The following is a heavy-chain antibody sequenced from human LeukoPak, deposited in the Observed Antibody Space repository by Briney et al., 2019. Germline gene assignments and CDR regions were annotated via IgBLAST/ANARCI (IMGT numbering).Heavy chain of an antibody. CDR1: GFTFSSYG. CDR3: AKDRGSYDFWSGFFDY. CDR2: IRYDGSNK. D-gene: IGHD3-3*01. Sequence: GGSLRLSCAASGFTFSSYGMHWVRQAPGKGLEWVAFIRYDGSNKYYADSVKGRFTISRDNSKNTLYLQMNSLRAEDTAVYYCAKDRGSYDFWSGFFDYWGQGTLVTVSS. J-gene: IGHJ4*02. V-gene: IGHV3-30*02.